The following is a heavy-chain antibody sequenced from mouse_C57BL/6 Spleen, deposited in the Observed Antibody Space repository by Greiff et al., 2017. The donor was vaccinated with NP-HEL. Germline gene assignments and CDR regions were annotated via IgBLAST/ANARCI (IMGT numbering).Heavy chain of an antibody. D-gene: IGHD4-1*01. CDR2: TWGDDAK. CDR3: ARISDWDVRYFDV. CDR1: GFSLSTFGMG. Sequence: QVTLKESGPGILQPSQTLSLTCSSSGFSLSTFGMGVGWISPPPGKGLEWLVHTWGDDAKYYNPALKRRLTISKETSKNQVFHMIASVDTADAATYYCARISDWDVRYFDVWGTGTTVTVSS. J-gene: IGHJ1*03. V-gene: IGHV8-8*01.